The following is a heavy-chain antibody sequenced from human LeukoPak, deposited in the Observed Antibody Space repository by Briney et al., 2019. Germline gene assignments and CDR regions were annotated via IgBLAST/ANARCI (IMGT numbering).Heavy chain of an antibody. CDR2: IYPGDSDT. V-gene: IGHV5-51*01. Sequence: GESLKISXKGSGYSFNTYWIAWVRQMPGKGLEWMGIIYPGDSDTRYSPSFQGQVTISADESISTAYLHWSSLKASDTAMYYCARQADYNILTGYFKGHLDYWGQGTLVTVSS. D-gene: IGHD3-9*01. CDR3: ARQADYNILTGYFKGHLDY. J-gene: IGHJ4*02. CDR1: GYSFNTYW.